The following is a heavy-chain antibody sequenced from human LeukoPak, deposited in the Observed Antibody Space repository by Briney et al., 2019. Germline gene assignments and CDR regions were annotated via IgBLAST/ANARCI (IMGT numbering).Heavy chain of an antibody. J-gene: IGHJ4*02. Sequence: GESLKISCKGSGYSFTTYWIGWVRQMPGKGLEWMGIIYPGDSDTRYSPSFQGQVTISADRSISTAYLQWTSLKASDTAMYYCARSGSSSWYRLGYWGQGTLVTVSS. D-gene: IGHD6-13*01. CDR3: ARSGSSSWYRLGY. CDR2: IYPGDSDT. CDR1: GYSFTTYW. V-gene: IGHV5-51*01.